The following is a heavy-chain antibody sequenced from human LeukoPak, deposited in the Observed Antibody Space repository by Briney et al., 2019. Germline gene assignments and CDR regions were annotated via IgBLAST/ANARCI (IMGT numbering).Heavy chain of an antibody. CDR1: GGSISSYY. CDR3: ARHGLRSYYFDY. CDR2: IYTSGST. Sequence: SETLSLTCTVSGGSISSYYWSWIRQPPGKGLEWIGYIYTSGSTNYNPSLKSRVTISVDTSKNQFSLKLSSVTAADTAVYYCARHGLRSYYFDYWGQGTLVTVSS. V-gene: IGHV4-4*09. J-gene: IGHJ4*02. D-gene: IGHD2-8*01.